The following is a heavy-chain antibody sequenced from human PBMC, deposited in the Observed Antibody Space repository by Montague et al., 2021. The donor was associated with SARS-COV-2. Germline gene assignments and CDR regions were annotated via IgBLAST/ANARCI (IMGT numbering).Heavy chain of an antibody. CDR3: ARAAVRGVIEHIYGMDV. CDR2: ISSSSSYI. CDR1: GFTFSSCS. J-gene: IGHJ6*02. D-gene: IGHD3-10*01. Sequence: SLRLSCAASGFTFSSCSMNWVRQAPGKGLEWVSSISSSSSYIYYADSVKGRFTISRDNAKNSLYLQMNSLRAEDTAVYYCARAAVRGVIEHIYGMDVWGQGTTVTVSS. V-gene: IGHV3-21*01.